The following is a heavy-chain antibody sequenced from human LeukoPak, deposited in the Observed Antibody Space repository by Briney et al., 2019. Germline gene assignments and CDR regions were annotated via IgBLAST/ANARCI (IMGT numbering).Heavy chain of an antibody. J-gene: IGHJ4*02. CDR1: GFTFSSYA. CDR3: TRDSRGVIDY. D-gene: IGHD3-10*01. V-gene: IGHV3-7*04. Sequence: TGGSLRLSCAASGFTFSSYAMHWVRQAPGKGLEWVANIRQDGSEKYYVDSVKGRFTISRDNANNSLYLQMNSLRAEDTAVYYCTRDSRGVIDYWGQGTLVTVSS. CDR2: IRQDGSEK.